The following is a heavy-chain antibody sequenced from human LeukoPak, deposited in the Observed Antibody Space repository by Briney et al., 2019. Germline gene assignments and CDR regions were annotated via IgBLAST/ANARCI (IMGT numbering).Heavy chain of an antibody. CDR3: AKESLRGHSYGFDS. J-gene: IGHJ4*02. Sequence: GGSLRLSCTVSGFTFRSYAMSWVRQAPGKGLEWVSAISASGDTTYFAENLRGRFTISRDNSESTLYLQVDSLRAEDTAIYYCAKESLRGHSYGFDSWGQGTLVTVSS. D-gene: IGHD5-18*01. CDR1: GFTFRSYA. V-gene: IGHV3-23*01. CDR2: ISASGDTT.